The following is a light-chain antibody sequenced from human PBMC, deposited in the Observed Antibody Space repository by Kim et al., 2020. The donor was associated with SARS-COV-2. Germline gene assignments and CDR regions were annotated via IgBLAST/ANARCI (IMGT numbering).Light chain of an antibody. V-gene: IGLV2-11*01. CDR3: CSYAGSYTSYL. J-gene: IGLJ1*01. CDR1: SSDVGAYNY. Sequence: LTQPRSVSGSPGQSVTISCTGTSSDVGAYNYVSWYQQHPGKAPKLMIYDVSKRPSGVPDRFSGSKSGITASLTISGLQAEDEADYYCCSYAGSYTSYLFGSGTKVTVL. CDR2: DVS.